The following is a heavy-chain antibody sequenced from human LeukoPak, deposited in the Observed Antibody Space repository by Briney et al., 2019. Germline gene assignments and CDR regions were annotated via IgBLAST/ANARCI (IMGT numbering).Heavy chain of an antibody. CDR2: ISAYNGNT. V-gene: IGHV1-18*01. J-gene: IGHJ5*02. Sequence: ASVKVSCKASGYTFTSYGISWVRQAPGQGLEWMGRISAYNGNTNYAQKLQGRVTMSTDTSTSTAYMELRSLRSEDTAVYYCARDNSVGDTAWWFDPWGQGTLVTVSS. D-gene: IGHD1-26*01. CDR1: GYTFTSYG. CDR3: ARDNSVGDTAWWFDP.